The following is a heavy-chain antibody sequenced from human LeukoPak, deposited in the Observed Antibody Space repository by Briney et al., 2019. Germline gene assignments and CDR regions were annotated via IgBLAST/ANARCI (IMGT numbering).Heavy chain of an antibody. V-gene: IGHV4-59*10. CDR2: IYTRGST. CDR3: ARLSSSWYQDWYFDL. J-gene: IGHJ2*01. CDR1: GGSFNGYY. Sequence: SETLSLTCAVYGGSFNGYYWSWIRQPAGKGLEWIGRIYTRGSTNYNPSLKSRVSMSVDTSKKQFSLKLSSVTAADTAVYYCARLSSSWYQDWYFDLWGRGTLVTVSS. D-gene: IGHD6-13*01.